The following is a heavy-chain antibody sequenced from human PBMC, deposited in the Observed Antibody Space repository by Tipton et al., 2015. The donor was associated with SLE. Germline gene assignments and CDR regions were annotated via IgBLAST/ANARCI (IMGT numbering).Heavy chain of an antibody. CDR3: ARGRGAVAGRGDWFDP. Sequence: QLVQSGAEVEKPGASVKVSCKASGYSFSIYDINWVRQATGQGLEWMGWMNPKSGNTGYAQKFQGRVTMTRNTSINTAYMELSSLRSEDTAVYYCARGRGAVAGRGDWFDPWGQGTLVTVSS. CDR1: GYSFSIYD. J-gene: IGHJ5*02. CDR2: MNPKSGNT. V-gene: IGHV1-8*01. D-gene: IGHD6-19*01.